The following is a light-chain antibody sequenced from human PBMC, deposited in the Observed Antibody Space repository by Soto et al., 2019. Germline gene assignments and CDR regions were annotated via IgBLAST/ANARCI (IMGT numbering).Light chain of an antibody. CDR1: QSVSSSY. V-gene: IGKV3-20*01. Sequence: EIVLTQSPGTLSLSPGERATLSSRASQSVSSSYLAWYQQKPGQAPRLLIYGASSRATGIPDRFSGSGSGTDFTLTISRLEPEDFAAYYCQQYGSSPGTFGQGTKVEIK. J-gene: IGKJ1*01. CDR2: GAS. CDR3: QQYGSSPGT.